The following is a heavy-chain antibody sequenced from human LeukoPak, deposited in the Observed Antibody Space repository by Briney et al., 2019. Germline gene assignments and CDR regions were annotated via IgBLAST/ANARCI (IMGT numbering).Heavy chain of an antibody. CDR1: GYTFTSYY. V-gene: IGHV1-46*01. CDR3: ARALLQQLVQSNYMDV. J-gene: IGHJ6*03. CDR2: INPSGGST. Sequence: GASVKVSCKASGYTFTSYYMHWVRQAPGRGLEWIGIINPSGGSTSYAQKFQGRVTMTRDTSTSTVYMELSSLRSEDTAVYYCARALLQQLVQSNYMDVWGKGTTVTVSS. D-gene: IGHD6-13*01.